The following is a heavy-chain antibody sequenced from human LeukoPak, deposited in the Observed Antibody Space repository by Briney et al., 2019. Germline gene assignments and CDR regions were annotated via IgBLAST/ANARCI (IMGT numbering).Heavy chain of an antibody. CDR3: ARDPDYYDSSGYYLPGYY. J-gene: IGHJ4*02. D-gene: IGHD3-22*01. V-gene: IGHV1-46*01. CDR2: INPSGGST. Sequence: GGSVKVSCTASGDTFTRYYMHWVRQAPGQGLEWMGIINPSGGSTSYAQKFQGRVTMTRDTSTSTVYMELSSLRSEDTAVYYCARDPDYYDSSGYYLPGYYWGQGTLVTVSS. CDR1: GDTFTRYY.